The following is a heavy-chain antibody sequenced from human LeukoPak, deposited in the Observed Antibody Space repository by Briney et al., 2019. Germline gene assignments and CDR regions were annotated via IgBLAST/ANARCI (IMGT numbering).Heavy chain of an antibody. V-gene: IGHV4-59*08. D-gene: IGHD3-3*01. CDR2: IYHTGST. CDR1: GASISSYY. J-gene: IGHJ5*02. CDR3: ARQSRLVIFGVANHWFDP. Sequence: TSETLSLTCTVSGASISSYYWSWIRQPPEKGLEWIGYIYHTGSTNYSPSLNSRVTMSVDTSKNEFSLKLSSVTAADTAVYYCARQSRLVIFGVANHWFDPWSQGTLVTVSS.